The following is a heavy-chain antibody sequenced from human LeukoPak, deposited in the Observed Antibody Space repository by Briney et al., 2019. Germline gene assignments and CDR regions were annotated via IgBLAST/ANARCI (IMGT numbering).Heavy chain of an antibody. J-gene: IGHJ4*02. Sequence: GGSLRLSCAASGLTFSSYGMSWVRQAPGKGLEWVSAISGSGGSTYYADSVKGRFTTSRDNSKNTLYLQMNSLRAEDTAVYYCAKHMVRGVIFDYWGQGTLVTVSS. V-gene: IGHV3-23*01. D-gene: IGHD3-10*01. CDR1: GLTFSSYG. CDR2: ISGSGGST. CDR3: AKHMVRGVIFDY.